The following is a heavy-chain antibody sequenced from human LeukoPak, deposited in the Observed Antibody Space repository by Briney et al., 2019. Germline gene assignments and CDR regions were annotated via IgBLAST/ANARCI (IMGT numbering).Heavy chain of an antibody. D-gene: IGHD3-10*01. CDR3: AKLGKTENHYGSGRFSYYYYMDV. Sequence: GGSLRLSCAASGFTFSSYWMHWVRQAPGKGLEWVAFIRSDGINKYHADSVKGRFTISRDNSKNTLCLQMNSLRAEDTAVYYCAKLGKTENHYGSGRFSYYYYMDVWGKGTTVTISS. CDR1: GFTFSSYW. V-gene: IGHV3-30*02. CDR2: IRSDGINK. J-gene: IGHJ6*03.